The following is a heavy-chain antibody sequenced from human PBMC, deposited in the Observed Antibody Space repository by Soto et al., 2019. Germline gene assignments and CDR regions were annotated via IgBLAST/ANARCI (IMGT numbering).Heavy chain of an antibody. Sequence: QLQLQESGPGLVKPSGTLSLTCGVSGGSLSTPVWWSWVRLPPGKGLEWNGEVFHSGSANYNPVLQSRVTISLDKSTNQSSLRPSSVTAADTAVYYCARKAWTRLDYWGQGALVTVSS. D-gene: IGHD1-1*01. CDR1: GGSLSTPVW. CDR3: ARKAWTRLDY. CDR2: VFHSGSA. J-gene: IGHJ4*02. V-gene: IGHV4-4*02.